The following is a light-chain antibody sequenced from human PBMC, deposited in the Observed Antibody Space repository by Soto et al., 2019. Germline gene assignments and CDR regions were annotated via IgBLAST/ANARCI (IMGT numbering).Light chain of an antibody. Sequence: DIPMTQSPSTLSASVGDRVTITCRASQTISIWLAWYQQKPGKAPNLLIYKASSLESGVPSRFSGSGSGTEFTLTISSLQSDDFATYYCQQYNTYPLTFGGGTKVEI. CDR2: KAS. CDR3: QQYNTYPLT. V-gene: IGKV1-5*03. CDR1: QTISIW. J-gene: IGKJ4*01.